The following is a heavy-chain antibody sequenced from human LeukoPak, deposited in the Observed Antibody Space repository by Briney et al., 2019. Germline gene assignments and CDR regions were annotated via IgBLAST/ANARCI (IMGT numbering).Heavy chain of an antibody. CDR2: IYYSGST. CDR1: GGSISSYY. Sequence: SETLSLTCTVSGGSISSYYWSWIRQTPGKGLEWIGYIYYSGSTNYNPSLKSRVTISVDTSKNQFSLKLSSVTAADTAVYYCARGLLDGYAHPAAFDIWGQGTMVTVSS. CDR3: ARGLLDGYAHPAAFDI. D-gene: IGHD5-24*01. V-gene: IGHV4-59*01. J-gene: IGHJ3*02.